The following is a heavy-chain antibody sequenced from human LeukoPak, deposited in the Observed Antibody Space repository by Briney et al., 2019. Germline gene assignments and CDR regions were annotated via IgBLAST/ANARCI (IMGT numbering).Heavy chain of an antibody. V-gene: IGHV4-61*02. J-gene: IGHJ4*02. D-gene: IGHD2-2*01. Sequence: SETLSLTCTVSGGSISSGSYYWSWIRQPAGKGLEWIGRIYTSGSTNYNPSLKSRVTISVDTSKNQFCLKLSSVTAADTAVYYCATSGPHCSSTSCYEPAAQGLDYWGQGTLVTVSS. CDR1: GGSISSGSYY. CDR3: ATSGPHCSSTSCYEPAAQGLDY. CDR2: IYTSGST.